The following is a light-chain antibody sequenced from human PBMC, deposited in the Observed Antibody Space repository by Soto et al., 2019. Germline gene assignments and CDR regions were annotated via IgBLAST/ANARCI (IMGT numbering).Light chain of an antibody. CDR3: QQYKSYSWT. CDR2: DAS. Sequence: DIQMTQSPSTLSASVGDRVTITCRASQSISSWLAWYQQKPGKAPKLLIYDASSLESGVPSRFSGSGSGTEFTLTIRSLQPDDFATYYCQQYKSYSWTFGQGTKVEIK. V-gene: IGKV1-5*01. CDR1: QSISSW. J-gene: IGKJ1*01.